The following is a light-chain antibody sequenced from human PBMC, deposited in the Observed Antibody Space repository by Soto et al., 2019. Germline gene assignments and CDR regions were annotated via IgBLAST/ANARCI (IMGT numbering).Light chain of an antibody. CDR1: QSISSW. CDR3: QQYNSYPLT. V-gene: IGKV1-5*03. J-gene: IGKJ4*01. CDR2: KAS. Sequence: DIQMTQSPSNLSASVGDRVTITCRASQSISSWLAWYQHKPGKAPKLLIYKASSLESGVPSRVSGSGSGTEFTLTISSLQPDDFATYYCQQYNSYPLTFGGGTKVETK.